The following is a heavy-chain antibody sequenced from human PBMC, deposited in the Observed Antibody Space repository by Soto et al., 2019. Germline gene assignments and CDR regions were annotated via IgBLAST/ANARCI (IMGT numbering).Heavy chain of an antibody. Sequence: QITLKESGPTLVKPTQTLTLTCTFSGFSLSTSEVGVGWIRQPPGKAMEWLALIYWDDDKRYSPSLKSRLTIPKDTSKNQVILTMTNMDPVDTATYYCAHRGVTANPFDYWGQGTLVIVSA. J-gene: IGHJ4*02. D-gene: IGHD2-21*02. CDR3: AHRGVTANPFDY. CDR1: GFSLSTSEVG. V-gene: IGHV2-5*02. CDR2: IYWDDDK.